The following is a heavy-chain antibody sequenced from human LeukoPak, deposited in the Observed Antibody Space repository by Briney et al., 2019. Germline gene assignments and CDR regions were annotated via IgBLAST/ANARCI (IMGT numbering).Heavy chain of an antibody. V-gene: IGHV3-72*01. CDR2: MRNKANGYTT. J-gene: IGHJ4*02. Sequence: PGGSLRLSCAVSGFTLSDYYMDWVRQAPGKGLEWVGRMRNKANGYTTEYAASVKGRFSIPRDDSKNSLYLQMNSLKTEDTAVYYCVRGGDSSNRKRLLGFWGQGTLVTVSS. CDR3: VRGGDSSNRKRLLGF. CDR1: GFTLSDYY. D-gene: IGHD6-13*01.